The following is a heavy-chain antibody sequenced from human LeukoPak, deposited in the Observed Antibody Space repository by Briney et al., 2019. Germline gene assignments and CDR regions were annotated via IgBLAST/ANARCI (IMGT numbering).Heavy chain of an antibody. CDR1: GGSFSGYY. J-gene: IGHJ3*02. CDR3: ARGSRQTGAFDI. Sequence: SETLSLTCAVYGGSFSGYYWSWIRRPPGKGREWIGEINHSGSTNYNPSLKSRVTISVDTSKNQVSLKLSSVTAADTAVYYCARGSRQTGAFDIWGQGTMVTVSS. D-gene: IGHD1-14*01. CDR2: INHSGST. V-gene: IGHV4-34*01.